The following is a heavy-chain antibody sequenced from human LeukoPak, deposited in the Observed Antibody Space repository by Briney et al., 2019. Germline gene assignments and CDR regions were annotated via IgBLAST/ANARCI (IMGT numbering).Heavy chain of an antibody. CDR1: GFDFNTFA. Sequence: GGSLRLSCTSSGFDFNTFAMNWVRQAPGKGLEGVSGISASGSRTYYGGAAKGRFTISRDDSKNMLFLDMNNLRAEDTARYFCARDRSPHYYDSSGYGAFNVWGQGTMVTVSS. V-gene: IGHV3-23*01. CDR2: ISASGSRT. D-gene: IGHD3-22*01. J-gene: IGHJ3*01. CDR3: ARDRSPHYYDSSGYGAFNV.